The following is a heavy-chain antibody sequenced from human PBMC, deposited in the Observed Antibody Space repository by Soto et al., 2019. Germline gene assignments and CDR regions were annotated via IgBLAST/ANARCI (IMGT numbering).Heavy chain of an antibody. CDR1: GYTFTSYY. D-gene: IGHD3-22*01. J-gene: IGHJ3*02. V-gene: IGHV1-46*01. CDR3: ARDRIVVVDAFDI. Sequence: GASVKVSCKASGYTFTSYYMHWVRQAPGQGLEWMGIINPSGGSTSYAQKFQGRVTMTRDTSTSTVYMELSSLRSEDTVVYYCARDRIVVVDAFDIWGQGTMVTVSS. CDR2: INPSGGST.